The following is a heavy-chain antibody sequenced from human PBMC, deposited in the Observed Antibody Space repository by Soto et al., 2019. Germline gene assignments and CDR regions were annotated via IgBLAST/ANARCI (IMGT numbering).Heavy chain of an antibody. Sequence: ASVKVSCKASGGTFRRYTISWVRQAPGQGLEWMGGIIPLFGTANYVQKFQGRVTLTADESTSTAYMELSSLRSEDTAVYYCASHSPGGSLNRDYYYGMDVWGQGTTVTVSS. CDR1: GGTFRRYT. CDR3: ASHSPGGSLNRDYYYGMDV. CDR2: IIPLFGTA. J-gene: IGHJ6*02. D-gene: IGHD1-26*01. V-gene: IGHV1-69*13.